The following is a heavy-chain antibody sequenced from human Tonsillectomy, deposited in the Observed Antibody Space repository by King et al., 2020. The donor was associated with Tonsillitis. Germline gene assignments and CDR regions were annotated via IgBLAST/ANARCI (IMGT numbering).Heavy chain of an antibody. V-gene: IGHV3-33*05. J-gene: IGHJ4*02. CDR2: TSDAAMSQ. Sequence: VQLVESGGGVVQPGTSLRLSCTASGFRFSRYGMHWVRQAPGKGLEWVAVTSDAAMSQDYAESVKGRFSISRDNAKKTLYLHMNVLRVEDTAVYYCVRAGTGIEIDWGQGTLLIVSS. D-gene: IGHD2/OR15-2a*01. CDR3: VRAGTGIEID. CDR1: GFRFSRYG.